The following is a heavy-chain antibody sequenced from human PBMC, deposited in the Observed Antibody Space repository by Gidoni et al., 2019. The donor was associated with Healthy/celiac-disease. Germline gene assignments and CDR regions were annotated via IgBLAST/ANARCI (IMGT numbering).Heavy chain of an antibody. V-gene: IGHV3-30*01. J-gene: IGHJ4*02. CDR1: GFTFSSYA. Sequence: QVQLVESGGGVVQPGRSLRLSCAASGFTFSSYAMHWVRQAPGKGLEWVAVISYDGSNKYYADSVKGRFTISRDNSKNTLYLQMNSLRAEDTAVYYCARDPYSYYYDSSGKSLDYWGQGTLVTVSS. CDR2: ISYDGSNK. CDR3: ARDPYSYYYDSSGKSLDY. D-gene: IGHD3-22*01.